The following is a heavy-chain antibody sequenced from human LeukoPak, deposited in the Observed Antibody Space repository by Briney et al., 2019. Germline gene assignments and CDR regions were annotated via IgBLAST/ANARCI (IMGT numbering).Heavy chain of an antibody. CDR3: AKDPVGATIFGVGIS. V-gene: IGHV3-30*02. CDR2: IHYDGITK. Sequence: GGSLRLSCEASGFTFSNYGIHWVRQAPGKGLEWVAFIHYDGITKYYTDSVKGRFTISRDNSKNTVYLQMNRLRAEDTAMYYCAKDPVGATIFGVGISWGQGTLVTVSS. D-gene: IGHD3-3*01. J-gene: IGHJ5*02. CDR1: GFTFSNYG.